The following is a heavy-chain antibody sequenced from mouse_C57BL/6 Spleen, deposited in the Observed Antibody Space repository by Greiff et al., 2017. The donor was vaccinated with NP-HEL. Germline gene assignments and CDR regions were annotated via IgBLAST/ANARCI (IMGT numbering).Heavy chain of an antibody. CDR3: AAQYDGGYYAMDY. CDR1: GFNIKNTY. J-gene: IGHJ4*01. Sequence: SVAELVRPGASVKLSCTASGFNIKNTYMHWVKQRPEQGLEWIGRIDPANGNTKYAPKFQGKATITADTSSNTAYLQLSSLTSEDTAIYYCAAQYDGGYYAMDYWGQGTSVTVSS. CDR2: IDPANGNT. V-gene: IGHV14-3*01. D-gene: IGHD2-14*01.